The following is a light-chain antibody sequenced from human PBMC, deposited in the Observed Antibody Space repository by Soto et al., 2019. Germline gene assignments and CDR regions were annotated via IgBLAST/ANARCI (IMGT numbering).Light chain of an antibody. V-gene: IGKV3-20*01. CDR2: DAY. CDR1: ESISSN. Sequence: EIVLTQSPGTLSVFPGERATVSCRASESISSNLVWYQQKPGQAPRLLIYDAYNRATGIPPRFSGSGSGTDFTLTISRLEPEDFAVFFCQQYGTSEIIFGQGTRLEIK. J-gene: IGKJ5*01. CDR3: QQYGTSEII.